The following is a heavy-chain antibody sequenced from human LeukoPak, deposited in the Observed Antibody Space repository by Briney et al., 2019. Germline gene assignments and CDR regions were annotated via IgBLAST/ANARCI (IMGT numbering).Heavy chain of an antibody. V-gene: IGHV3-21*01. CDR3: ARERYSTIRNDALDI. Sequence: GGSLRLSCAASGFTLSSHTMNWVRQAPGKGLEWVSSINSGSTYIYYADSVKGRFTISRDNAKNSLYLQMSSLIADDTAVYYCARERYSTIRNDALDIWGHGTMVTVSS. D-gene: IGHD6-13*01. CDR2: INSGSTYI. J-gene: IGHJ3*02. CDR1: GFTLSSHT.